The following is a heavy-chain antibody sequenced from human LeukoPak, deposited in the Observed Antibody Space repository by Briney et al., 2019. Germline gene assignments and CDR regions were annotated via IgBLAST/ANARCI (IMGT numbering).Heavy chain of an antibody. V-gene: IGHV3-21*01. CDR2: ISSGSSYI. D-gene: IGHD6-19*01. Sequence: PGGSLRLSCLSSRWTFRSYSMNSLRQAPGKGLEWVSSISSGSSYIYYADSVKDRFTISRDNAKNSLYLQMNSLRGEDTAVYYCARIYSIGWPESWGQGNLVTVSS. CDR3: ARIYSIGWPES. CDR1: RWTFRSYS. J-gene: IGHJ5*02.